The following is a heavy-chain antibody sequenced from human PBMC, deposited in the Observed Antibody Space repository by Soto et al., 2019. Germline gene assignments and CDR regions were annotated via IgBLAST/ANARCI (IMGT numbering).Heavy chain of an antibody. CDR1: GFTFSSYS. D-gene: IGHD3-10*01. J-gene: IGHJ4*01. CDR3: ARGALQLLWFGESEFDY. V-gene: IGHV3-21*01. Sequence: EVQLVESGGGLVKPGGSLRLSCAASGFTFSSYSMNWVRQAPGKGLEWVSSISSSSSYIYYADSVKGRFTISRDNAKNSLYLQMNSLRAEHRDVYYCARGALQLLWFGESEFDYWGQGTLVTVPS. CDR2: ISSSSSYI.